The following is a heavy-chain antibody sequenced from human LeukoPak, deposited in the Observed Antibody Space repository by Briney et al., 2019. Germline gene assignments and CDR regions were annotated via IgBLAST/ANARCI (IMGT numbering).Heavy chain of an antibody. D-gene: IGHD2-2*01. V-gene: IGHV3-23*03. CDR3: AKSFRSTSLDY. CDR1: GFTFGDYA. J-gene: IGHJ4*02. CDR2: IYSGGST. Sequence: PGGSLRLSCTASGFTFGDYAMSWVRQAPGKGLEWVSVIYSGGSTYYADSVKGRFTISRDNSKNTLYLQMNSLRAGDTAVYYCAKSFRSTSLDYWGQGTLVTVSS.